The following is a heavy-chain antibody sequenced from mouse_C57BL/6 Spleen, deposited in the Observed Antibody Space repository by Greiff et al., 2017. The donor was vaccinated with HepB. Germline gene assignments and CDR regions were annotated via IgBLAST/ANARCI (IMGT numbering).Heavy chain of an antibody. J-gene: IGHJ3*01. CDR1: GFNIKDYY. V-gene: IGHV14-2*01. CDR3: ARDGNYVGFAY. CDR2: IDPEDGET. D-gene: IGHD2-1*01. Sequence: VQLQQSGAELVKPGASVKLSCTASGFNIKDYYMHWVKQRTEQGLEWIGRIDPEDGETQYAPKVQGKATITADTSSNTADLQRSSLTSEDTAVYYCARDGNYVGFAYWGQGTLVTVSA.